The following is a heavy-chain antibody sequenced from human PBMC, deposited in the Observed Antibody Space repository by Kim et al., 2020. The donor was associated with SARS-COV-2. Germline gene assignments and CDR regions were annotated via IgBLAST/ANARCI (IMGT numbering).Heavy chain of an antibody. J-gene: IGHJ6*02. D-gene: IGHD3-10*01. Sequence: SETLSLTCTVSGGSISSYYWSWIRQPAGKGLEWIGRIYTSGSTNYNPSLKSRVTMSVDTSKNQFSLKLSSVTAADTAVYYCARDWSPNLWFGHHRHYYYGMDVWGQGTTVTVSS. CDR2: IYTSGST. V-gene: IGHV4-4*07. CDR3: ARDWSPNLWFGHHRHYYYGMDV. CDR1: GGSISSYY.